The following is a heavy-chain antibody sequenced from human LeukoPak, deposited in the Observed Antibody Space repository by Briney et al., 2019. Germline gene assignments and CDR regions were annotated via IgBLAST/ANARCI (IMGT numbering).Heavy chain of an antibody. Sequence: PGGSLRLSCVASGFTFSNYGIHWVRQAPGKGLEWVASISWDGRNKRYADSVTGRFTISRDNSHNTLYLQMNSLRGEDTAVYYCARSVVTPSSWFDPWGQGTLVTVSS. V-gene: IGHV3-30*03. CDR1: GFTFSNYG. J-gene: IGHJ5*02. CDR2: ISWDGRNK. CDR3: ARSVVTPSSWFDP. D-gene: IGHD4-23*01.